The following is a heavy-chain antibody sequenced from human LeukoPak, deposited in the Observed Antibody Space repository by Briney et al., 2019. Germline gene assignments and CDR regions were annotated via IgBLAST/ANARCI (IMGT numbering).Heavy chain of an antibody. CDR1: GFTFSDYY. Sequence: PGGSPRLSCAASGFTFSDYYMSWIRQAPGKGLEWVSYISSSGSTIYYADSVKGRFTISRDNAKNSLYLQMNSQRAEDTAVYYCARWTAAPAGGYFDYWGQGTLVTVSS. J-gene: IGHJ4*02. CDR2: ISSSGSTI. CDR3: ARWTAAPAGGYFDY. D-gene: IGHD1-14*01. V-gene: IGHV3-11*01.